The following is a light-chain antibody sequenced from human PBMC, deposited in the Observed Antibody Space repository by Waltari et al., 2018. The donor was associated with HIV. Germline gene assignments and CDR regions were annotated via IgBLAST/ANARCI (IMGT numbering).Light chain of an antibody. CDR1: SSDVGGYDY. CDR2: DVT. CDR3: CSYAGSYTLV. Sequence: HSALTQPRSVSGSPGLSVTSSCSGPSSDVGGYDYASWYQHHPGKAPKLMIYDVTKRRSWVPDRFSGSKSANTASLTISGLQTEDEADYFCCSYAGSYTLVFGGGTKLTVL. J-gene: IGLJ3*02. V-gene: IGLV2-11*01.